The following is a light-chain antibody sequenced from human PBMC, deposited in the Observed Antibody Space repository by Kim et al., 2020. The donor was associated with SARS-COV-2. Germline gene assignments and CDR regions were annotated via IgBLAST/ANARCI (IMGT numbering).Light chain of an antibody. J-gene: IGLJ2*01. V-gene: IGLV3-9*01. Sequence: SYELTQPPSMSVALGQTVKITCDGDDLSSKNVFWYQQKSGQAPVMLIYRDTSRPSAIPERFSGSNLGRPATLTISGAQAEDEADYYCQVWDNTAVVFGGGTQLTV. CDR1: DLSSKN. CDR3: QVWDNTAVV. CDR2: RDT.